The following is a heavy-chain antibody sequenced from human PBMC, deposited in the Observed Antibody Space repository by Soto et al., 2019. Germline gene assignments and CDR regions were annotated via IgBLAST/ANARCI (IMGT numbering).Heavy chain of an antibody. J-gene: IGHJ5*02. Sequence: GESLKISCKGPGHLFNNHWIGCVRQTPGKGLEWVGLIFTRDSETKTSPSFQGHVSFSVDNSINTVYLQWTSLKTTDTGIYFCARGYFDSGHGYDLWGQGTLVTVPQ. CDR1: GHLFNNHW. V-gene: IGHV5-51*01. CDR3: ARGYFDSGHGYDL. D-gene: IGHD3-10*01. CDR2: IFTRDSET.